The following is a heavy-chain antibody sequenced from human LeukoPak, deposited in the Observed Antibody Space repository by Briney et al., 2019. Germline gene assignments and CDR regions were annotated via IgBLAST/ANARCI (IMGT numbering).Heavy chain of an antibody. J-gene: IGHJ4*02. CDR1: GMPFSSDA. V-gene: IGHV3-23*01. Sequence: GGSLRLSCAASGMPFSSDAMSWVRQAPGKGLEWVSAINGGTTLYADSVKGRFTISRDNSKNTLFLQMNSLRAEDTAVYYCARAAGEMATIRYWGQGTLVTVSS. CDR2: INGGTT. D-gene: IGHD5-24*01. CDR3: ARAAGEMATIRY.